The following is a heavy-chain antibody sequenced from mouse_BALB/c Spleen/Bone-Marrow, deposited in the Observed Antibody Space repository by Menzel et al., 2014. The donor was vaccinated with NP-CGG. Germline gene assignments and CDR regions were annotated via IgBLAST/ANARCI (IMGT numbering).Heavy chain of an antibody. Sequence: VQLQQSGADLAKPGASMKMSCKASGYTFTNYWMHWVKQRPGQGLEWIGNINPSIGYTEYNQKFRDKATLTADKSSSTAYMQLSSLTSEDSAVYYCTRDNYEAMDYWGQGTSVTVSS. J-gene: IGHJ4*01. CDR3: TRDNYEAMDY. CDR2: INPSIGYT. D-gene: IGHD1-3*01. CDR1: GYTFTNYW. V-gene: IGHV1-7*01.